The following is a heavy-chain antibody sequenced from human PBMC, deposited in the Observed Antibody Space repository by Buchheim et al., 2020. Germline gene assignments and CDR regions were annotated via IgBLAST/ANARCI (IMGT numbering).Heavy chain of an antibody. Sequence: QVQLQESGPGLVKPSQTLSLTCTVSGDSIRSPNYYWSWIRQPAGRGLEWIGHIYAIGSSSTKYSPSLQSRVTISVATSPHHFSLKLTSVTAADTAMYYCARLPTGSAWFDSWGQG. J-gene: IGHJ5*01. CDR1: GDSIRSPNYY. V-gene: IGHV4-61*02. CDR2: IYAIGSSST. CDR3: ARLPTGSAWFDS.